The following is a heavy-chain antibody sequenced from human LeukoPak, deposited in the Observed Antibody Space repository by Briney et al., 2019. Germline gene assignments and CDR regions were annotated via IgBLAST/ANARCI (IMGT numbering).Heavy chain of an antibody. CDR2: ISHSSTSV. J-gene: IGHJ4*02. V-gene: IGHV3-48*02. CDR3: ARASRSAYDY. CDR1: GFTFSTYG. D-gene: IGHD3-22*01. Sequence: PGGSLRLSCAASGFTFSTYGMNWLRQAPGKGLEWVSYISHSSTSVYYADSVKGRFTISRDNSKNSLTLQMNGLRDEDTAVYYCARASRSAYDYWGQGTLVTVSS.